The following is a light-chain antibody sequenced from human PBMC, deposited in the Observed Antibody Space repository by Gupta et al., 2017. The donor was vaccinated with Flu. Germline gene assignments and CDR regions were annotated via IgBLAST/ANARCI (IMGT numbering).Light chain of an antibody. CDR3: SSHASSYSWV. CDR2: EVD. J-gene: IGLJ3*02. V-gene: IGLV2-11*01. CDR1: SSDIGGYKY. Sequence: QSALTQPRSVSGSPGQSVAISCTGTSSDIGGYKYVSWCQQPPGKAHKLIIYEVDKRPSGVPGRFSGSKAGNTASLTIFGRRVEEAGDYYSSSHASSYSWVFGGGTKLTVL.